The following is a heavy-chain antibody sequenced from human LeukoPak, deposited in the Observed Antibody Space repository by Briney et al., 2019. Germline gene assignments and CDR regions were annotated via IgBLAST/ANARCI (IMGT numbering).Heavy chain of an antibody. CDR2: IYYSGST. J-gene: IGHJ4*02. CDR1: GGSISSFF. Sequence: SETLSLTCTVSGGSISSFFWSWIRQPPGKRLEWIGYIYYSGSTNYNPSLKSRVTISVDTSKNQFSLKLSSVTAADTAVYYCAARPYYDSSGPWGYWGQGTLVTVSS. V-gene: IGHV4-59*01. D-gene: IGHD3-22*01. CDR3: AARPYYDSSGPWGY.